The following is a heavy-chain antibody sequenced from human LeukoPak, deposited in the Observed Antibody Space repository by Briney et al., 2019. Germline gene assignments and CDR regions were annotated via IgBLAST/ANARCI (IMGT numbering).Heavy chain of an antibody. CDR1: GFTFSSYG. CDR2: IRYDGSNK. V-gene: IGHV3-30*02. J-gene: IGHJ6*02. CDR3: AKDGRGVRTMAATYYYYYGMDV. Sequence: GGSLRLSCAASGFTFSSYGMHWVRQAPGKGLEWVAFIRYDGSNKYYEDSVKGRFTISRDNSKNTLYLQMNSLRAEDTAVYYCAKDGRGVRTMAATYYYYYGMDVWGQGTTVTVSS. D-gene: IGHD6-25*01.